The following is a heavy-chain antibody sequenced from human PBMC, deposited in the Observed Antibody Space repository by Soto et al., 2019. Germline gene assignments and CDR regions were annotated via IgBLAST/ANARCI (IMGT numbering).Heavy chain of an antibody. CDR3: ARTYYDFWSGYFPKRPVGYYFDY. CDR1: GYTFTSYG. V-gene: IGHV1-18*04. J-gene: IGHJ4*02. D-gene: IGHD3-3*01. Sequence: ASVKVSCKASGYTFTSYGISWVRQAPGQGLEWMGWISAYNGNTKYAQKLQGRVTMTTDTSTSTAYMELRSLRSDDTAVYYCARTYYDFWSGYFPKRPVGYYFDYWGQGTLVTVSS. CDR2: ISAYNGNT.